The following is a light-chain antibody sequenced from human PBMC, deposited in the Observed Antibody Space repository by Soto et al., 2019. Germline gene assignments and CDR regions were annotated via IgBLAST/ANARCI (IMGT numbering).Light chain of an antibody. CDR2: AAS. CDR1: QAIRND. Sequence: AIQMTQSPSSLSASVGDRVTITWRSSQAIRNDLGWYQQKPGKAPKLLIYAASSLQSGVPSRFSGSGSGTDFTLTISSLQPEDFATYYCLQDYNYPWTFGQGTKVDIK. J-gene: IGKJ1*01. V-gene: IGKV1-6*01. CDR3: LQDYNYPWT.